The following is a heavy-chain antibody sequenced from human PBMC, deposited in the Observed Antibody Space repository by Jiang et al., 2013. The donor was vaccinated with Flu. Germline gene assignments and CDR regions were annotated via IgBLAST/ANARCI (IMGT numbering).Heavy chain of an antibody. V-gene: IGHV1-69*04. J-gene: IGHJ4*02. Sequence: SGAEVKKPGSSVKVSCKASGGTFSSYAISWVRQAPGQGLEWMGRIIPILGIANYAQKFQGRVTITADKSTSTAYMELSSLRSEDTAVYYCARGWVNDYGDYYFDYWGQGTLVTVSS. CDR3: ARGWVNDYGDYYFDY. CDR1: GGTFSSYA. D-gene: IGHD4-17*01. CDR2: IIPILGIA.